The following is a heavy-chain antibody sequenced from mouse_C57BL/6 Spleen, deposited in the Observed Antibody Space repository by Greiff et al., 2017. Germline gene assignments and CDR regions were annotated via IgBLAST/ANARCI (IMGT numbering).Heavy chain of an antibody. D-gene: IGHD2-2*01. CDR2: IYPGDGDT. J-gene: IGHJ4*01. Sequence: VQLQQSGPELVKPGASVKISCKASGYAFSSSWMNWVKQRPGKGLEWIGRIYPGDGDTNYNGKFKGKATLTADKSSSTAYMQLSSLTSEDSAVYFCARWGGYDGAMDYWGQGTSVTVSS. CDR1: GYAFSSSW. CDR3: ARWGGYDGAMDY. V-gene: IGHV1-82*01.